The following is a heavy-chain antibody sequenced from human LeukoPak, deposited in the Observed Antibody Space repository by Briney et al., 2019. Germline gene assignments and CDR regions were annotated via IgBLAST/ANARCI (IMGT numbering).Heavy chain of an antibody. J-gene: IGHJ3*02. D-gene: IGHD6-6*01. CDR3: ARESLEYSSSSDAFDI. CDR1: GYTFTGYY. CDR2: INPNSGGT. Sequence: ASVKVSCKASGYTFTGYYMHWVRQAPGQGLEWMGWINPNSGGTNYAQKFQGRVTMTRDTSISAAYMELSRLRSDDTAVYYCARESLEYSSSSDAFDIWGQGTMVTVSS. V-gene: IGHV1-2*02.